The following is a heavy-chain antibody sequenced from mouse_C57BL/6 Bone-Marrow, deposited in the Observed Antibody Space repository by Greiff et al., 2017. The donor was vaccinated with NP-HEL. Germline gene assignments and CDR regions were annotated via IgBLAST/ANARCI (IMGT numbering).Heavy chain of an antibody. CDR2: ISNGGGST. D-gene: IGHD1-1*01. Sequence: EVKVVESGGGLVQPGGSLKLSCAASGFTFSDYYMYWVRQTPEQRLEWVAYISNGGGSTYYPDTVKGRFTISRDNAKNTLYLQMSRLKSEDTAMYYCARHYYGSYAMDYWGQGTSVTVSS. J-gene: IGHJ4*01. CDR1: GFTFSDYY. CDR3: ARHYYGSYAMDY. V-gene: IGHV5-12*01.